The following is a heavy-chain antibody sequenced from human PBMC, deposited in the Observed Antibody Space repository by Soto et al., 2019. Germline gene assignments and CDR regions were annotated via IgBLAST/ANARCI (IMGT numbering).Heavy chain of an antibody. CDR3: ARERTRGFDP. CDR2: MKPNSGNT. Sequence: QVQLVQSGAEVKKPGASVKVSCKASGYTFTSYDIHWVRQATGQGREWMGWMKPNSGNTGYAQKLLGRVTMTRNTSIRTAYMQLSSLRSEDTAVYYCARERTRGFDPWGQGTLVTVSS. V-gene: IGHV1-8*01. CDR1: GYTFTSYD. J-gene: IGHJ5*02.